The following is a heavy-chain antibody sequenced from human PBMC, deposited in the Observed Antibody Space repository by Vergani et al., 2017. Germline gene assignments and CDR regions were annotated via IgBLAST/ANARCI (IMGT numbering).Heavy chain of an antibody. CDR1: GFTSDDYA. D-gene: IGHD2-2*01. V-gene: IGHV3-9*02. CDR2: ISWNSGSI. Sequence: EVQLVESGGGLVQPRRSLRLSCAASGFTSDDYAMHWVRQAPGKGLEWVSGISWNSGSIGYADSVKGRFTISRDNAKNSLYLQMNSLRAEDTALYYCAKASYCSSTSCPPDYWGQGTLVTVSS. J-gene: IGHJ4*02. CDR3: AKASYCSSTSCPPDY.